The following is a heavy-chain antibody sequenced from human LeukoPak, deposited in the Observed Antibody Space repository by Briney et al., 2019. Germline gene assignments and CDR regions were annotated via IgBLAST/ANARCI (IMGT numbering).Heavy chain of an antibody. CDR2: IYHSGST. CDR1: GGSISSSSYY. J-gene: IGHJ4*02. CDR3: ARGSSDWLITDY. Sequence: SETLSLTCTVSGGSISSSSYYWGWIRQPPGKGLEWIGSIYHSGSTYYNPSLKSRVTISVDTSKNQFSLKLNSVTAADTAVYYCARGSSDWLITDYWGQGTLVTVSS. D-gene: IGHD6-19*01. V-gene: IGHV4-39*07.